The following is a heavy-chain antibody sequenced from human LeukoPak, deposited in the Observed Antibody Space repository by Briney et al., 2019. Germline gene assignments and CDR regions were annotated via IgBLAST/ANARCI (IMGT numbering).Heavy chain of an antibody. D-gene: IGHD5-18*01. Sequence: PSDTLSLTCTVSGGSISSYYWSWIRQPPGKGLEWIGYIYYSGSTNYNPSLKSRVTISVDTSKNQFSLKLSPVTAADTAVYYCARGGPTAMAQSYFDYWGQGSLVTVSS. CDR2: IYYSGST. CDR3: ARGGPTAMAQSYFDY. CDR1: GGSISSYY. J-gene: IGHJ4*02. V-gene: IGHV4-59*07.